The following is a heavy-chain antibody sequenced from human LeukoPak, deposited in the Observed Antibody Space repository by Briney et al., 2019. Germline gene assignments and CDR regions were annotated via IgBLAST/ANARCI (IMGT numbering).Heavy chain of an antibody. J-gene: IGHJ4*02. CDR2: ISYTGTYI. CDR3: TRDRGSYRPIDY. V-gene: IGHV3-21*01. Sequence: GGSLRLSCAASGFTFSSYNMNWVRQVPGKGLEWVSSISYTGTYIYYADSVKGRFTISRDNAENSVYLQINSLRVEDTAVYYCTRDRGSYRPIDYWGQGTLVTVSS. CDR1: GFTFSSYN. D-gene: IGHD1-26*01.